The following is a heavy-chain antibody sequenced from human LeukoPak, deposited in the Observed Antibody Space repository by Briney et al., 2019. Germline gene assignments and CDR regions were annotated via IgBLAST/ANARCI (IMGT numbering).Heavy chain of an antibody. D-gene: IGHD1-7*01. CDR3: ARAVTGTTMKTTNWFDP. CDR2: ISAYNGNT. V-gene: IGHV1-18*01. J-gene: IGHJ5*02. CDR1: GYTFISYG. Sequence: GASVKVSCKASGYTFISYGISWVRQAPGQGLEWMGWISAYNGNTNYAQKLQGRVTMTTDTSTSTAYMELRSLRSDDTAVYYCARAVTGTTMKTTNWFDPWGQGTLVTVSS.